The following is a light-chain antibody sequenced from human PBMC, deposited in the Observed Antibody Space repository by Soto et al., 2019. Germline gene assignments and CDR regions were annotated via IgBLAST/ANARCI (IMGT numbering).Light chain of an antibody. Sequence: IVLTQSPATLSLSHGARATLSCRASQSVSSYLAWYQQKPGQAPRLLIYDASNRATGIPARFSGSGSGTDFTLTISSLQLDNFATCFCQPYNSYSEAVGQGTKVDI. CDR1: QSVSSY. CDR2: DAS. V-gene: IGKV3-11*01. J-gene: IGKJ1*01. CDR3: QPYNSYSEA.